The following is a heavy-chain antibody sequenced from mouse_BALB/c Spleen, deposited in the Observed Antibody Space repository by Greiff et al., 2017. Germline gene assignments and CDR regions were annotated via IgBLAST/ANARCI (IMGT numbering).Heavy chain of an antibody. D-gene: IGHD4-1*01. J-gene: IGHJ4*01. CDR1: GFTFSSYA. CDR2: ISSGGSYT. CDR3: ATNWDGAMDY. Sequence: EVQRVESGGGLVKPGGSLKLSCAASGFTFSSYAMSWVRQSPEKRLEWVAEISSGGSYTYYPDTVTGRFTISRDNAKNTLYLEMSSLRSEDTAMYYCATNWDGAMDYWGQGTSVTVSS. V-gene: IGHV5-9-4*01.